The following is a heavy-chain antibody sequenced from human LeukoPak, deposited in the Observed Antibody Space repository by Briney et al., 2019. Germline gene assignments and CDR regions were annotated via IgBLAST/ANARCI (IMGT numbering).Heavy chain of an antibody. CDR2: ICPGDSDP. V-gene: IGHV5-51*01. Sequence: GESLKISCEASGYSFTSYCIGWVRHMPGKGLEWMGLICPGDSDPTYSPSFEGQVSISADRSINTAYLQWSSLKASDTAMYYCARGLVPDYWGQGTLVTVSS. CDR3: ARGLVPDY. CDR1: GYSFTSYC. J-gene: IGHJ4*02. D-gene: IGHD6-19*01.